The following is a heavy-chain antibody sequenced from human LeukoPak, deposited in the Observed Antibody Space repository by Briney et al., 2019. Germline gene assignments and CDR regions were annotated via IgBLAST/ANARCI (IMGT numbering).Heavy chain of an antibody. CDR3: AREGTYYYDSSGYLNY. CDR1: GFTFSSYS. Sequence: GGSLRLSCAASGFTFSSYSMNWVRQAPGKGLEWVSYISSSSSTIYYADSVKGRFTISRDNAKNSLYLQMNSLRAEDTAVYYCAREGTYYYDSSGYLNYWGQGTLVTVSS. V-gene: IGHV3-48*01. CDR2: ISSSSSTI. D-gene: IGHD3-22*01. J-gene: IGHJ4*02.